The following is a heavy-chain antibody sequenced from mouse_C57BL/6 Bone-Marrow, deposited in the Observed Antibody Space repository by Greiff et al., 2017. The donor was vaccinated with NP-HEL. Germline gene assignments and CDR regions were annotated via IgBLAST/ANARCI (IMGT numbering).Heavy chain of an antibody. Sequence: EVQLVESGGGLVQPGGSLSLSCAASGFTFTDYYMSWVRQPPGKALEWLGFIRNKANGYTTEYSASVKGRFTISRDNSQSILYLQMNALRAEDSATYYCARYIYCGRDYAMDCWGQGTSVTVSS. J-gene: IGHJ4*01. CDR2: IRNKANGYTT. V-gene: IGHV7-3*01. D-gene: IGHD1-1*01. CDR3: ARYIYCGRDYAMDC. CDR1: GFTFTDYY.